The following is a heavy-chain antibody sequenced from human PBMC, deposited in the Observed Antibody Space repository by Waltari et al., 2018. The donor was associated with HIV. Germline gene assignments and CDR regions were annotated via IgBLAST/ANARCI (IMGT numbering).Heavy chain of an antibody. Sequence: QVQLVESGGGVVQPGRSLRLSCAASGFTFSSYAMHWVRQAPGKGLAWVAVISYDGSNKYYADSVKGRFTISRDNSKNTLYLQMNSLRAEDTAVYYCAGTYYYDSSGYYYVGDAFDIWGQGTMVTVSS. CDR2: ISYDGSNK. D-gene: IGHD3-22*01. V-gene: IGHV3-30-3*01. CDR3: AGTYYYDSSGYYYVGDAFDI. J-gene: IGHJ3*02. CDR1: GFTFSSYA.